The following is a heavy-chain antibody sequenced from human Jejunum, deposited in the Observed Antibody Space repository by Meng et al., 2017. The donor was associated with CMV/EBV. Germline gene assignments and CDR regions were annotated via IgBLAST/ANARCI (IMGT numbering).Heavy chain of an antibody. V-gene: IGHV3-30-3*01. CDR3: KAGFGEFDL. J-gene: IGHJ2*01. CDR1: GFTFSSYA. Sequence: QLQLVESGGGVVQPGRSLRLSCAASGFTFSSYALHWVRQAPGKGLEWVTFISYDGSNTYYADSVKGRFTLSRDNSKNTLYLQMNTLRAEDTAVYYCKAGFGEFDLWGRGTLVTVSS. CDR2: ISYDGSNT. D-gene: IGHD3-10*01.